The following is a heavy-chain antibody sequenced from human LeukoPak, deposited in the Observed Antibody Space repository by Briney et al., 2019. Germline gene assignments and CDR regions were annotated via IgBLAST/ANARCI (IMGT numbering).Heavy chain of an antibody. V-gene: IGHV1-69*06. CDR3: AVGRVEMATITDY. Sequence: SVKVSCKASGGTFSSYAISWVRQAPGQGLEWMGGIIPIFGTANYAQKFQGRVTITADKSTSTAYMELSSLRSEDTAVYYCAVGRVEMATITDYWGQGTLVTVSS. D-gene: IGHD5-24*01. J-gene: IGHJ4*02. CDR2: IIPIFGTA. CDR1: GGTFSSYA.